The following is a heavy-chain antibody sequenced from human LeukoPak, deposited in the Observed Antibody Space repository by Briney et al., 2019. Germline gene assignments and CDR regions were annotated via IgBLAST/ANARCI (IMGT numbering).Heavy chain of an antibody. J-gene: IGHJ4*02. CDR2: ISYDGSNK. CDR1: GFTFSSYG. D-gene: IGHD3-3*01. Sequence: GGSLRLSCAASGFTFSSYGMHWVRQAPGKGLEWVAVISYDGSNKYYADSVKGRLTISRDNSKNTLYLQMNSLRAEDTAVYYCAKDGQGYYDFWSGYYNDYWGQGTLVTVSS. CDR3: AKDGQGYYDFWSGYYNDY. V-gene: IGHV3-30*18.